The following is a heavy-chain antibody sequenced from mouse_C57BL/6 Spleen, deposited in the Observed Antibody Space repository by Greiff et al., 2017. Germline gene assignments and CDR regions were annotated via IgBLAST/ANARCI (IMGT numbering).Heavy chain of an antibody. Sequence: QVQLQQPGAELVMPGASVKLSCKASGYTFTSYWMHWVKQRPGQGLEWIGEIDPSDSSTNYNQKFKGKSTLTVDKSSSTAYMQLSSLTSEDSAVYYCARSQEDYYGSINWYFDVWGTGTTVTVSS. V-gene: IGHV1-69*01. D-gene: IGHD1-1*01. J-gene: IGHJ1*03. CDR2: IDPSDSST. CDR1: GYTFTSYW. CDR3: ARSQEDYYGSINWYFDV.